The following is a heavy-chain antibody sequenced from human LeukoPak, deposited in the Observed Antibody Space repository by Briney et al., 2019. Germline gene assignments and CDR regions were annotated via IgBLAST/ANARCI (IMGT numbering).Heavy chain of an antibody. CDR2: ISSSGSTI. CDR3: APIQLWSGFDY. D-gene: IGHD5-18*01. V-gene: IGHV3-48*04. Sequence: GGSLRLSCAASGFTFSSYSMNWVRQAPGKGLEWVSYISSSGSTIYYADSVKGRFTISRDNAKNSLYLQMNSLRAEDTAVYYCAPIQLWSGFDYWGQGTLVTVSS. J-gene: IGHJ4*02. CDR1: GFTFSSYS.